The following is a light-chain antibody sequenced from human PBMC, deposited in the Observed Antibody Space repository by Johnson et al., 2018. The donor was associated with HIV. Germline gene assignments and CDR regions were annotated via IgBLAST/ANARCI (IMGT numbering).Light chain of an antibody. CDR2: DNN. V-gene: IGLV1-51*01. Sequence: QSVLTQPPSVSAAPGQKVTISCSGSSSNIGNNYVSWYQQLPGTAPKLLIYDNNKRPSGIPDRFSASKSGTSATLDITGLQTGDEADYYCGTWDGGLSAYVFGTGTKVTV. CDR1: SSNIGNNY. CDR3: GTWDGGLSAYV. J-gene: IGLJ1*01.